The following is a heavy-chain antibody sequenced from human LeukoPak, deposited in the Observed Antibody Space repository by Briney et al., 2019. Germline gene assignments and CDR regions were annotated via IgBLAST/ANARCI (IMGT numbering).Heavy chain of an antibody. Sequence: ASVKVSCKVSGYTLTELSMHWVRQAPGKGLEWRGGFDPEDGETIYAQKFQGRVTMTEDTSTDTAYMELSSLRSEDTAVYYCATLYPPALYYYDSSGPYNWFDPWGQGTLVTVSS. D-gene: IGHD3-22*01. J-gene: IGHJ5*02. CDR3: ATLYPPALYYYDSSGPYNWFDP. V-gene: IGHV1-24*01. CDR1: GYTLTELS. CDR2: FDPEDGET.